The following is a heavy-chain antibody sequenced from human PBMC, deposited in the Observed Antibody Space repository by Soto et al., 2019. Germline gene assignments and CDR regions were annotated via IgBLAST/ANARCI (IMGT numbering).Heavy chain of an antibody. CDR3: AREVRGSGSYWVY. CDR1: GFTFSSYS. CDR2: ISSSSSTI. Sequence: EVQLVESGGGLVQPGGSLRLSCAASGFTFSSYSMNWVRLAPGKGLEWVSYISSSSSTIYYADSVKGQFTISRDNAKNSLYLQMNSLRAEDTAVYYCAREVRGSGSYWVYWGQGTLVTVSS. V-gene: IGHV3-48*01. J-gene: IGHJ4*02. D-gene: IGHD3-10*01.